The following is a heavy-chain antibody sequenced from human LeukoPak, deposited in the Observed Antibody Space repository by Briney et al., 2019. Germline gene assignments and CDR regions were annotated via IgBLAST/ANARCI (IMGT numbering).Heavy chain of an antibody. V-gene: IGHV4-39*01. Sequence: SETLSLTCTVSGGSISTDSYYWAWIRQPPGKGLEWIESMSYSGTTYYNPSLKSRVTMSVDTSKNQFSLQLSSVTAEDTAVYYCARGGGDGYNLLTFDYWGQGTLVTVSS. D-gene: IGHD5-24*01. J-gene: IGHJ4*02. CDR2: MSYSGTT. CDR1: GGSISTDSYY. CDR3: ARGGGDGYNLLTFDY.